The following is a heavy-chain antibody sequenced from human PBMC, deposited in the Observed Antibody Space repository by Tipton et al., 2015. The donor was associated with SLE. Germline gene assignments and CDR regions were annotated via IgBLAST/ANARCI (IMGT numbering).Heavy chain of an antibody. Sequence: TLSLTCTVSGGSISGYYWSWIRQPPGKGLEWIGYIYYTGSTNSNPSLKSRVTISVDTSKNQFSLEVTAVSDADTALYYCAGLRAWGVSYWGQGIRVTVSS. D-gene: IGHD5-12*01. V-gene: IGHV4-59*01. CDR3: AGLRAWGVSY. CDR1: GGSISGYY. J-gene: IGHJ4*02. CDR2: IYYTGST.